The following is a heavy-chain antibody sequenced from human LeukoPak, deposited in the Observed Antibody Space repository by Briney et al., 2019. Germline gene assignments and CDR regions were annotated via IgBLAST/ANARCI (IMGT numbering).Heavy chain of an antibody. Sequence: GGSLRLSCAASGFTFSSYWMSWVRQAPGKGLEWVANIKQDGSEKYYVDSVKGRFTISRDNAKNSLYLQMNSLRAEDTAVYYCAREWELLGEFFDYWGQGTLVTVSS. D-gene: IGHD1-26*01. V-gene: IGHV3-7*01. CDR1: GFTFSSYW. J-gene: IGHJ4*02. CDR3: AREWELLGEFFDY. CDR2: IKQDGSEK.